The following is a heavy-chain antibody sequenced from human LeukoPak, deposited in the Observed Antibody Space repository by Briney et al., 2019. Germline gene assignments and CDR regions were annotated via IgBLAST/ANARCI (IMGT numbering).Heavy chain of an antibody. CDR3: ARDYNSVRGSSSRLSFDY. CDR1: GDSVSSNSAA. CDR2: TYYRSKWYN. D-gene: IGHD6-6*01. J-gene: IGHJ4*02. V-gene: IGHV6-1*01. Sequence: SQTLSLTCAISGDSVSSNSAAWNWIRQSPSRGLEWLGRTYYRSKWYNDYAVSVKSRIAINPDTSKNPFSLQLNSVTPEDTAVYYCARDYNSVRGSSSRLSFDYWGQGTLVTVSS.